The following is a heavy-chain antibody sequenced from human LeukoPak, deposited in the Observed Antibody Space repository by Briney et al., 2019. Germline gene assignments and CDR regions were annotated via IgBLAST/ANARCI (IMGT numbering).Heavy chain of an antibody. CDR3: AKAYTSAYDYVWGSSPR. D-gene: IGHD3-16*01. V-gene: IGHV3-23*01. CDR1: GFIFSSYS. CDR2: ISGSGGST. J-gene: IGHJ4*02. Sequence: GGSLRLSCAASGFIFSSYSMSWVRQAPGKGLEWVSAISGSGGSTYYADSVKGRFTISRDNSKNTLYLQMNSLRAEDTAVYYCAKAYTSAYDYVWGSSPRWGQGTLVTVSS.